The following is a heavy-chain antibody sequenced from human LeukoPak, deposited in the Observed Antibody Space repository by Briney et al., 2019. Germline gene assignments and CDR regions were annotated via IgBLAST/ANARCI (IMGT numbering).Heavy chain of an antibody. V-gene: IGHV3-7*01. D-gene: IGHD6-13*01. CDR2: IKQDGSEK. CDR1: GFTFSSYW. Sequence: GGSLRLSCAASGFTFSSYWMSRVRQAPGKGLEWVANIKQDGSEKYYVDSVKGRFTISRDNAKNSLYLQMNSLRAEDTAVYYCARARYSSSWYWNFYYYYYGMDVWGQGTTVTVSS. CDR3: ARARYSSSWYWNFYYYYYGMDV. J-gene: IGHJ6*02.